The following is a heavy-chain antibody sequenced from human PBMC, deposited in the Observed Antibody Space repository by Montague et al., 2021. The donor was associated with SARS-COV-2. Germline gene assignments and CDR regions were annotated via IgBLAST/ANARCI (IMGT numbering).Heavy chain of an antibody. CDR3: ARDTAYYDILTGYFPRDPYYYYYYGMDV. Sequence: SLRLSCAASGFTFSSYALHWVRQAPGKGLEWVAVISYDVSNKYYSDSXXGLFTISRDNSKNTLYLQMNSLRAEDTAVYYCARDTAYYDILTGYFPRDPYYYYYYGMDVWGQGTTVTVSS. J-gene: IGHJ6*02. CDR2: ISYDVSNK. CDR1: GFTFSSYA. D-gene: IGHD3-9*01. V-gene: IGHV3-30-3*01.